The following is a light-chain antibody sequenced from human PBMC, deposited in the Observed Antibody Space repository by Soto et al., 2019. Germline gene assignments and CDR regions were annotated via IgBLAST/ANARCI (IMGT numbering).Light chain of an antibody. CDR3: SSYTSSSTYV. CDR2: EVS. CDR1: SSDVGGYSY. J-gene: IGLJ1*01. Sequence: QSVLTQPASVSGSPGQSITISCTGTSSDVGGYSYVSWYQQHPGKAPKLMIYEVSNRPSGVSNRFSGSKSGNTASLTISGLQAEDEADYYCSSYTSSSTYVFXTGTKGTVL. V-gene: IGLV2-14*01.